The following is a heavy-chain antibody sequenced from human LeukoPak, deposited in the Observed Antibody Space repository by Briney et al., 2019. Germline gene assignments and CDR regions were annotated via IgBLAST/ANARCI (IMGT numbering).Heavy chain of an antibody. CDR2: ISAYNGNT. J-gene: IGHJ3*02. V-gene: IGHV1-18*01. CDR1: GYTFTSYG. CDR3: AREWGLYCSSTSCYPGGAFDI. D-gene: IGHD2-2*01. Sequence: ASVKVSCKASGYTFTSYGISWVRQAPGQGLEWMGWISAYNGNTNYAQKLQGRVTMTTDTSTSTAYMELRSLRSDDTAVYYCAREWGLYCSSTSCYPGGAFDIWGQGTMVTVSS.